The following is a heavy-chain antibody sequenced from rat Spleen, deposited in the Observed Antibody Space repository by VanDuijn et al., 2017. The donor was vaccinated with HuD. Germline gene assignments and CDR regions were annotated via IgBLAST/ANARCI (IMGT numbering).Heavy chain of an antibody. CDR3: ARDLGNRYNSGY. D-gene: IGHD1-5*01. CDR1: GFSLTSYH. J-gene: IGHJ2*01. V-gene: IGHV2-43*01. CDR2: IWTGGST. Sequence: QVQLKESGPGLVKPSETLSLTCTVSGFSLTSYHVSWVRQPPGKGLEWMGVIWTGGSTANNSLLKSRLSISRDTSKSQVFLKMNSLQTEDTATYYCARDLGNRYNSGYWGQGVMVTVSS.